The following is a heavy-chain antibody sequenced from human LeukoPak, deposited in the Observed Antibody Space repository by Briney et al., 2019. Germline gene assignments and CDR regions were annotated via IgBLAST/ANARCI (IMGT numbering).Heavy chain of an antibody. V-gene: IGHV4-4*09. CDR2: IYSSVST. J-gene: IGHJ4*02. Sequence: SETLSLTCTVSGDSINDHYWSWIRQPPGEGLEWIAYIYSSVSTNYNPSLKSRVTISIDTSKGQFSLKLSSVTAADTAVYYCARVVGATLDYWGQGTLVTVSS. CDR3: ARVVGATLDY. CDR1: GDSINDHY. D-gene: IGHD1-26*01.